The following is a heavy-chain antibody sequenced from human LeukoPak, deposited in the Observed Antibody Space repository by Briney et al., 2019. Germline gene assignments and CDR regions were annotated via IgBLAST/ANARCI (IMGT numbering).Heavy chain of an antibody. J-gene: IGHJ6*03. Sequence: GGSLRLSCAASGFTFSSYGMHWVRQAPGKGLEWVAFIRYDGSNKYYADSVKGRFTISRDNSKNTLYLHVNSLRPEDTAVYYCAEGSGYEAPYYYYYMDVWGKGTTVTISS. CDR2: IRYDGSNK. V-gene: IGHV3-30*02. D-gene: IGHD5-12*01. CDR3: AEGSGYEAPYYYYYMDV. CDR1: GFTFSSYG.